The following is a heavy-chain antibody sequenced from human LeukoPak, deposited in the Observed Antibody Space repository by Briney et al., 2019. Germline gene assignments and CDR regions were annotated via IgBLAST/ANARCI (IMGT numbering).Heavy chain of an antibody. J-gene: IGHJ4*02. CDR1: GYTFTSYY. CDR3: ARGVVSSSSDSSYFDY. CDR2: FNPSGGST. V-gene: IGHV1-46*01. D-gene: IGHD6-6*01. Sequence: ASVKVSCKASGYTFTSYYMHWVRQAPGQGLEWMGIFNPSGGSTSYAQKFQGRVTKTRDMSTSTVYMELSSLRSEDTAVYYCARGVVSSSSDSSYFDYWGQGTLVTVSS.